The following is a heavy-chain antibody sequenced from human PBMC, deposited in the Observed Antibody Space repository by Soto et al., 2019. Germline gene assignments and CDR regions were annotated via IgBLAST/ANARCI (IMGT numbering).Heavy chain of an antibody. D-gene: IGHD6-19*01. CDR1: GFTFSSYA. CDR3: AKDARIAVAGTRAGIWFDP. V-gene: IGHV3-23*01. Sequence: GGSLRLSCAASGFTFSSYAMSWFRQAPGKGLEWVSAISGSGGSTYYADSVKGRFTISRDNSKNTLYLQMNSLRAEDTAVYYCAKDARIAVAGTRAGIWFDPWGQGTLVTVSS. J-gene: IGHJ5*02. CDR2: ISGSGGST.